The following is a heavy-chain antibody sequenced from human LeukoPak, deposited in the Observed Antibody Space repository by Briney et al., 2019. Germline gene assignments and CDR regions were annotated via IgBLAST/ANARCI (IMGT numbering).Heavy chain of an antibody. CDR3: ARDGVVVPADELMNPSKSGYYYYYYMDV. Sequence: GGSLRLSCAASGFTFSSYAMHWVRQAPGKGLEWVAVISYDGSNKYYADSVKGRFTISRDNSKNTLYLQMNSLRAEDTAVYYCARDGVVVPADELMNPSKSGYYYYYYMDVWGKGTTVTVSS. J-gene: IGHJ6*03. CDR2: ISYDGSNK. V-gene: IGHV3-30-3*01. D-gene: IGHD2-2*01. CDR1: GFTFSSYA.